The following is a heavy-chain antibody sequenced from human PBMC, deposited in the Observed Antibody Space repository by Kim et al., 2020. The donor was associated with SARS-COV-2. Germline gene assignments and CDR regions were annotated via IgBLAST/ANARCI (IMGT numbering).Heavy chain of an antibody. J-gene: IGHJ5*02. CDR1: GGSISSSSYY. V-gene: IGHV4-39*01. Sequence: SETLSLTCTVSGGSISSSSYYWGWIRQPPGKGLEWIGSIYYSGSTYYNPSLKSRVTISVDTSKNQFSLKLSSVTAADTAVYYCARRSLLRGYSGYGGFPDYNWFDPWGQGTLVTVSS. CDR2: IYYSGST. D-gene: IGHD5-12*01. CDR3: ARRSLLRGYSGYGGFPDYNWFDP.